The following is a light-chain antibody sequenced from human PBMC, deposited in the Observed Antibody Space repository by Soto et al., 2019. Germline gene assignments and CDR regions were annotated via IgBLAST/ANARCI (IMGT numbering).Light chain of an antibody. CDR2: GAS. CDR3: QQYGRSLT. Sequence: ETVLTQSPGTLSLSPGERATLSCRASQSVSSKYLLWYQQKPGQAPRLLIFGASSRATGIPDRFSGSGSGTDFTLTISRLEPEDFAVYYCQQYGRSLTFGGGTKVDIK. V-gene: IGKV3-20*01. CDR1: QSVSSKY. J-gene: IGKJ4*01.